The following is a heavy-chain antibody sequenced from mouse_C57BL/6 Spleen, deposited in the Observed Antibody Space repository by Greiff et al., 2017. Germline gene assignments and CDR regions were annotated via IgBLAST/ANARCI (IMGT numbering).Heavy chain of an antibody. CDR3: ARQDSSGYEY. D-gene: IGHD3-2*02. Sequence: QVQLQQPGAELVRPGSSVKLSCKASGYTFTSYWMDWVKQRPGQGLEWIGNIYPSDSETHYNQKFKDKATLTVDKSSSTAYMQLSSLTSEDSAVYYWARQDSSGYEYWGQGTLVTVSA. CDR1: GYTFTSYW. V-gene: IGHV1-61*01. J-gene: IGHJ3*01. CDR2: IYPSDSET.